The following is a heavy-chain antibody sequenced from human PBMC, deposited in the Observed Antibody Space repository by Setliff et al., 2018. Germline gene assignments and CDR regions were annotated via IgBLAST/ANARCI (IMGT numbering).Heavy chain of an antibody. Sequence: PSETLSLTCTVSGGSISSSSYYWGWIRQPPGKGLEWIGSIFHSGSTYYNPSLKSRVTISVDTSKNQFSLRLSSVTAADTAVYYCARDATDYNVGRGYLDSWSQGRLVTVSS. CDR3: ARDATDYNVGRGYLDS. J-gene: IGHJ5*01. CDR1: GGSISSSSYY. CDR2: IFHSGST. D-gene: IGHD3-10*01. V-gene: IGHV4-39*07.